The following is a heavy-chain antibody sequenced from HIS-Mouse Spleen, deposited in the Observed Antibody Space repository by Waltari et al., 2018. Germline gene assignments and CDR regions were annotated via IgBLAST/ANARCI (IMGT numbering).Heavy chain of an antibody. D-gene: IGHD1-1*01. J-gene: IGHJ4*02. CDR1: GFTFSSYC. V-gene: IGHV3-7*01. Sequence: EVQLVESGGGLVQPGGSLRLSCAASGFTFSSYCMSWVRQAPGKGVEWVANIKQDGSEKYYVDSVKGRFTISRDNAKNSLYLQMNSLRAEDTAVYYCARDSRRTGPFGYWGQGTLVTVSS. CDR2: IKQDGSEK. CDR3: ARDSRRTGPFGY.